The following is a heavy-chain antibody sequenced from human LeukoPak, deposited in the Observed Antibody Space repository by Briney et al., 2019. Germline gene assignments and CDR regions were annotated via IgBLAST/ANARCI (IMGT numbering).Heavy chain of an antibody. Sequence: SETLSLTCTVSGGSISSYYWSWIRQPPGKGLEWIGYIYYGGSTNYNPSLKSRVTISVDTSKNQFSLKLSSVTAADTAVYYCARHEPRARQWLDNWGQGTLVTVSS. CDR3: ARHEPRARQWLDN. D-gene: IGHD6-19*01. J-gene: IGHJ4*02. CDR2: IYYGGST. V-gene: IGHV4-59*08. CDR1: GGSISSYY.